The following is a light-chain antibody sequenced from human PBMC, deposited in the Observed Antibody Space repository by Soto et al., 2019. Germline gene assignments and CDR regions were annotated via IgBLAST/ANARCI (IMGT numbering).Light chain of an antibody. V-gene: IGKV3-20*01. CDR2: GAS. Sequence: EIVLTQSPGTLSLSPGERATLSCRASQSVGSNYLAWYQQKPGQAPRRLIYGASSRASGIPGRFSGSGSGTDFTLTISRLEPEDFAVYYCQQYGSSPPYTFGQGTKLEIK. CDR1: QSVGSNY. CDR3: QQYGSSPPYT. J-gene: IGKJ2*01.